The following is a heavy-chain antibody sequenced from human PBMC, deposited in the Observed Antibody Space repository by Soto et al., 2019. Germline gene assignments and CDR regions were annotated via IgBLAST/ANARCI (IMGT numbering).Heavy chain of an antibody. CDR1: GYSISSGYY. D-gene: IGHD2-2*01. CDR2: IYHSGST. V-gene: IGHV4-38-2*01. CDR3: ARGYCSSTSCYSDY. J-gene: IGHJ4*02. Sequence: ETLSLTCAVSGYSISSGYYWGWIRQPPGKGLEWIGSIYHSGSTYYNPSLKSRVTISVDTSKNQFSLKLSSVTAADTAVYYCARGYCSSTSCYSDYWGQGTLVTVSS.